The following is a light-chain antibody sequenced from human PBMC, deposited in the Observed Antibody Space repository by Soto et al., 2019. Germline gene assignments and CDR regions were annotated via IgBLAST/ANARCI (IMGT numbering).Light chain of an antibody. CDR1: TGAVTSGHY. Sequence: QAVVTQEPSLTVSPGGTVTLTCGSSTGAVTSGHYPFWFQQKPGQAPRTLIYDTSNKHSWTPARFSGSLLGGKAALTLSGAQPEDEAEYYCLLFSSAEVFGGGTKLTVL. J-gene: IGLJ2*01. V-gene: IGLV7-46*01. CDR2: DTS. CDR3: LLFSSAEV.